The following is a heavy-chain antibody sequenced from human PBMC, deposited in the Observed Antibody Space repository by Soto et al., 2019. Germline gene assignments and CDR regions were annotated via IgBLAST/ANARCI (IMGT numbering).Heavy chain of an antibody. Sequence: QVQLQESGPGLVKPSQTLSLTCTVSGGSISSGGYYWSWIRQHPGKGLEWIGYIYYSGSTYYNPSLKSRVTISVDTPKNQFSLKLSSVTAADTAVYYCARVSLYRDYVSWYFDLWGRGTLVTVSS. CDR3: ARVSLYRDYVSWYFDL. D-gene: IGHD4-17*01. CDR2: IYYSGST. CDR1: GGSISSGGYY. J-gene: IGHJ2*01. V-gene: IGHV4-31*03.